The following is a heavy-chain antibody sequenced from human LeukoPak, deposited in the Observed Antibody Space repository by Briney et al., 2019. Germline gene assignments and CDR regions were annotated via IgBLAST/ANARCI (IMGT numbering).Heavy chain of an antibody. V-gene: IGHV4-39*07. CDR3: ARDIGGSSSGDNWFDP. J-gene: IGHJ5*02. Sequence: SETLSFTCTVSGGSISSSSYYWGWIRQPPGKGLEWIGSIYTSGSTNYNPSLKSRVTMSVDTSKNQFSLKLSSVTAADTAVYYCARDIGGSSSGDNWFDPWGQGTLVTVSS. CDR2: IYTSGST. D-gene: IGHD6-6*01. CDR1: GGSISSSSYY.